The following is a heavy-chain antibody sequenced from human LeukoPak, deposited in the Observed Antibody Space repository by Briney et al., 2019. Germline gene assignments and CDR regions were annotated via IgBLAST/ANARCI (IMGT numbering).Heavy chain of an antibody. CDR3: ARGSSSWYERYFDL. D-gene: IGHD6-13*01. J-gene: IGHJ2*01. Sequence: SETLSLTCAVYGGSFSGYYWSWIRQPPGRGLEWIGEINHSGNTNYNPSLKSRVTISLDTSKSQFSLKLSSVTAAYTAVYYCARGSSSWYERYFDLWGRGTLVTVSS. CDR2: INHSGNT. CDR1: GGSFSGYY. V-gene: IGHV4-34*01.